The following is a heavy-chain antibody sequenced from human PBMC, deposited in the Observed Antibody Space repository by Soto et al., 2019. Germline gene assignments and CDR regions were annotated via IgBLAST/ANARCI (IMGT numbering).Heavy chain of an antibody. J-gene: IGHJ6*02. Sequence: QVQLVQSGAEVKKPGSSVKVSCKASGGTFSSYAIGWVRQAPGQGLEWMGGIIPIFGTANYAQKFQGRVTITADESTSTAYMELSSLRSEDTAVYYCARGRYYGSGSRTDYYYYYGMDVWGQGTTVTVSS. CDR2: IIPIFGTA. CDR3: ARGRYYGSGSRTDYYYYYGMDV. D-gene: IGHD3-10*01. CDR1: GGTFSSYA. V-gene: IGHV1-69*12.